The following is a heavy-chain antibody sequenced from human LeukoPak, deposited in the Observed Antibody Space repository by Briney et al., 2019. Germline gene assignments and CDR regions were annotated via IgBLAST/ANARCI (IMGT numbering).Heavy chain of an antibody. D-gene: IGHD6-19*01. Sequence: SETLSLTCTVSGGSISGSSYYWAWIRQPPGKGLEWIGSGFYSGSAYYNPSLKSRVTISVDTSKNQFSLNLSSVTAADTAVYYCARSRGAVAGWSFDIWGQGTVVAVSS. J-gene: IGHJ3*02. CDR1: GGSISGSSYY. CDR3: ARSRGAVAGWSFDI. V-gene: IGHV4-39*01. CDR2: GFYSGSA.